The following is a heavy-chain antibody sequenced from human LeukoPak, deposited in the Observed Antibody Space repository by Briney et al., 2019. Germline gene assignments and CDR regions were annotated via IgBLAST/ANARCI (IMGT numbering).Heavy chain of an antibody. CDR3: ARASYRCLDY. D-gene: IGHD1-14*01. CDR1: GFTFSSYG. J-gene: IGHJ4*02. Sequence: GRSLRLSCAASGFTFSSYGMHWVRQAPGKGLEWVAVIWYDGSNKYYGDSVKGRFTIPRDNSKKTLYLQMNSLRAEDTAVYYCARASYRCLDYWGQGTLVTVSS. CDR2: IWYDGSNK. V-gene: IGHV3-33*01.